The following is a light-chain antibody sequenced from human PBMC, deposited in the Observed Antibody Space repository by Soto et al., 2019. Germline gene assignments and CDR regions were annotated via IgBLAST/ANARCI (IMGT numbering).Light chain of an antibody. Sequence: EIVLTQFPATLSLSPGERATLSCRASQSVSTYLAWYQQKLGQAPRLLIYGASNRATGIPARFSGSGSGTDFTLTIGSLEPEDSAVYYCHQRGTWPETFGQGTKVEIK. CDR3: HQRGTWPET. CDR2: GAS. CDR1: QSVSTY. J-gene: IGKJ1*01. V-gene: IGKV3-11*01.